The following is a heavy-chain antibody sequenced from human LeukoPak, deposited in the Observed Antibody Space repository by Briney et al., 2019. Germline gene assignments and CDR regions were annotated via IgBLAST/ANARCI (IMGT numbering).Heavy chain of an antibody. J-gene: IGHJ6*03. CDR2: IYSGGST. Sequence: GGSLRLSCAASGFTVSSNYMSWVRQAPGKGLEWVSVIYSGGSTYYADSVKGRFTISRDNSKNTLYLQMNSLRAEDTAVYYCARDRSYTTSCYPYYYYMDVWGKGTTVTVSS. V-gene: IGHV3-53*05. CDR3: ARDRSYTTSCYPYYYYMDV. CDR1: GFTVSSNY. D-gene: IGHD2-2*01.